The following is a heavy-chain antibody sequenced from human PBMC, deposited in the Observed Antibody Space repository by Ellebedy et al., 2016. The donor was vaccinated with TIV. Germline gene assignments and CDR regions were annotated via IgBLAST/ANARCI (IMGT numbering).Heavy chain of an antibody. J-gene: IGHJ4*02. CDR3: ARTRPEPEAAGITLGF. D-gene: IGHD6-13*01. Sequence: PGGSLRLSCAASGFTFSSYSMNWVRQAPGKGLEWVSYISSSGSTVYYADSVKGRFTISRDNAKNSLYLQMNSLRAEDTAVYYCARTRPEPEAAGITLGFWGQGTLVTVSS. CDR1: GFTFSSYS. CDR2: ISSSGSTV. V-gene: IGHV3-48*04.